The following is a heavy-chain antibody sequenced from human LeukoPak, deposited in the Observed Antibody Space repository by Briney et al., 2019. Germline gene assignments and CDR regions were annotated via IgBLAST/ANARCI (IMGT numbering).Heavy chain of an antibody. CDR1: GYTFTTYD. J-gene: IGHJ5*02. CDR2: MNPKSGDA. CDR3: ARGPFGNCGGGPCHFRDIDNWYDP. D-gene: IGHD2-21*01. V-gene: IGHV1-8*03. Sequence: ASVKVSCKASGYTFTTYDIYWVRQAAGQGFEWMGWMNPKSGDAGYADKFQGRVAITRDTSINTAYLELSALTSDDTAVYYSARGPFGNCGGGPCHFRDIDNWYDPWGQGTLVTVS.